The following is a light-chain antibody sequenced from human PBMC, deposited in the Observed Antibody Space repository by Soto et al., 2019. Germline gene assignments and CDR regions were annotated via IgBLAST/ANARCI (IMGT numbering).Light chain of an antibody. J-gene: IGKJ4*01. V-gene: IGKV3D-15*01. CDR1: QSVNSN. CDR3: QQYKSWPLT. Sequence: EIVMTQSPATLSVSPGERATLSCRASQSVNSNLAWYQQKPGQAPRLLIYGASTRATGIPARFSGSGSGTEFTLTISSLQSEDFVVYYCQQYKSWPLTLGGGTKVEIK. CDR2: GAS.